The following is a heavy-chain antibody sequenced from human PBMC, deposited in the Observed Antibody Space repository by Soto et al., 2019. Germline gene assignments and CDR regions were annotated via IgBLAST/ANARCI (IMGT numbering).Heavy chain of an antibody. CDR2: ISATGKN. CDR3: AWESGENWSYEAY. J-gene: IGHJ4*02. V-gene: IGHV4-4*07. D-gene: IGHD1-7*01. Sequence: ETLSVTWSVAGGRMTDSSWNLIRQSAGKGLELIGRISATGKNQVNPSLQSRVTMSLDTSKNQFYLKRTSVTAADTAVYYCAWESGENWSYEAYWGQGTLVTVSS. CDR1: GGRMTDSS.